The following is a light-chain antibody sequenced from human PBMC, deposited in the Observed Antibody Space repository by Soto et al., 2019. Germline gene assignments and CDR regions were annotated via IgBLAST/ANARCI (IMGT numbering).Light chain of an antibody. J-gene: IGKJ1*01. CDR2: AAS. CDR1: QDIRND. CDR3: LQDYNYPRT. V-gene: IGKV1-6*02. Sequence: AIQMTQSPSSLSASVGDRVTITCRASQDIRNDLGWYQQKPGKAPKILINAASSLQSGVPSRFSGSGSGTDFTLTISSLQPEYFATYYCLQDYNYPRTFGQGTRVEVK.